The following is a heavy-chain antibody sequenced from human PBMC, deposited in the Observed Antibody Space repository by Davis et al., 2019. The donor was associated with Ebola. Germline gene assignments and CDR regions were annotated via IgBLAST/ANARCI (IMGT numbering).Heavy chain of an antibody. D-gene: IGHD6-19*01. Sequence: SETLSLTCTVSGGSIISSSSYWGWIRQPPRKGLEWIGSIYYSGITYYNPSLKSRVTISVDTSKNQFSLKLSSVTAADTAVYYCARGSGWYGEGYYYYYGMDVWGQGTTVTVSS. CDR2: IYYSGIT. J-gene: IGHJ6*02. CDR1: GGSIISSSSY. V-gene: IGHV4-39*01. CDR3: ARGSGWYGEGYYYYYGMDV.